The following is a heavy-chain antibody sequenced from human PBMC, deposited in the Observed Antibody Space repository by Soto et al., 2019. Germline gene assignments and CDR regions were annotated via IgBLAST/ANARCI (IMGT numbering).Heavy chain of an antibody. D-gene: IGHD6-13*01. J-gene: IGHJ4*02. CDR1: CYSISSGYY. CDR3: ARSSSPLSSSWDY. Sequence: SETLSLTCAVSCYSISSGYYWGWIRQPPGKGLEWIGSIYHSGSTYYNPSLKSRVTISVDTSKNQFSLKLSSVTAADTAVYYCARSSSPLSSSWDYWGQGTLVTVSS. V-gene: IGHV4-38-2*01. CDR2: IYHSGST.